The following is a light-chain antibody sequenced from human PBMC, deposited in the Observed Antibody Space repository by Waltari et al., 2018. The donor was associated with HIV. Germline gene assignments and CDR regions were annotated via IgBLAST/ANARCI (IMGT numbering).Light chain of an antibody. CDR2: AAS. CDR1: QSISRH. J-gene: IGKJ1*01. CDR3: QQSYSTPRT. V-gene: IGKV1-39*01. Sequence: DIQMTQSPSSLSASVGDRVTITCRESQSISRHLNWYQQKPGKAPKLLIYAASSLQIGVPSRFSGSGSGTDFTLTISSLQPEDFATYYCQQSYSTPRTFGQGTKVEIK.